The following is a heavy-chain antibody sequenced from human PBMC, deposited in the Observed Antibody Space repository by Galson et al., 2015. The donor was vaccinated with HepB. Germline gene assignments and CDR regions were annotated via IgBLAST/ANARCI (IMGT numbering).Heavy chain of an antibody. J-gene: IGHJ4*02. CDR2: ISWNSGSI. Sequence: SLRLSCAASGFTFDDYAMHWVRQAPGKGLEWVSGISWNSGSIGYADSVKGRFTISRDNAKNSLYLQMNSLRAEDTALYYCAKDRLGIAALKPNSKEGYWGQGTLVTVSS. CDR3: AKDRLGIAALKPNSKEGY. V-gene: IGHV3-9*01. CDR1: GFTFDDYA. D-gene: IGHD6-6*01.